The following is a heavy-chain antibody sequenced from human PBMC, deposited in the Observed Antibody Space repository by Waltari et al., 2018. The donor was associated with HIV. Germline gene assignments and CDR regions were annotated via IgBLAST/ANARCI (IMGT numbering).Heavy chain of an antibody. D-gene: IGHD6-6*01. CDR3: ARGASYSSSFDAFDI. J-gene: IGHJ3*02. V-gene: IGHV1-69*01. CDR1: GGTFSSYG. Sequence: QVQLVQSGAEVKKPGSSVKVSCKASGGTFSSYGVSWVRQAPGQGLEWMGGIIPIFGTANYAQKFQGRVTITADESTTAVYMDLSSLRSEDTAVYYCARGASYSSSFDAFDIWGQGTMVTVSS. CDR2: IIPIFGTA.